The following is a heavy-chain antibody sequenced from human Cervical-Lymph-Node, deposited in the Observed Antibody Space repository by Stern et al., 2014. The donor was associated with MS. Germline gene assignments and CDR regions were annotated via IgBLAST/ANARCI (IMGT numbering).Heavy chain of an antibody. D-gene: IGHD5-24*01. CDR3: VRGWGDAYLRKQYYFDY. J-gene: IGHJ4*02. CDR2: ISAYNGNT. CDR1: GYIFTSYG. V-gene: IGHV1-18*04. Sequence: VQLVESGGEMKKPGASVKVSCKASGYIFTSYGISWVRQAPGQGLEWMGWISAYNGNTNFAQKVQGRVTMTTDTSTSTAYMELRSLRSDDTAVYYCVRGWGDAYLRKQYYFDYWGQGTLVIVSS.